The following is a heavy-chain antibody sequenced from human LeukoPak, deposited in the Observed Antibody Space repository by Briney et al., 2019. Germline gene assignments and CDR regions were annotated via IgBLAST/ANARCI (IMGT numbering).Heavy chain of an antibody. CDR3: AKDLYSSGWYGFDY. Sequence: GGSLRLSCAAFGFTFSSYGMSWVRQAPGKGLEWVSTLIGSGGSTYYADSVKGRFTVSRDNSKNTLYLQMNSLRAEDTAVYYCAKDLYSSGWYGFDYWGRGTLVTVSS. D-gene: IGHD6-19*01. CDR1: GFTFSSYG. V-gene: IGHV3-23*01. CDR2: LIGSGGST. J-gene: IGHJ2*01.